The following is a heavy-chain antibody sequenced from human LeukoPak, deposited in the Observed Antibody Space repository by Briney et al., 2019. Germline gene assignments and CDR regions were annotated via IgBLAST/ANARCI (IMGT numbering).Heavy chain of an antibody. V-gene: IGHV1-2*06. J-gene: IGHJ4*02. Sequence: ASVKVSCKASGYTFTGYDMHWKRQAPGHRLEWMCRNNPNSGGTNYAKKFQGRVTMTRDTSISTAYMELSRLRADDTAVYYCARGEGGYSGYDAHFDYWGQGTLVTVSS. CDR2: NNPNSGGT. CDR3: ARGEGGYSGYDAHFDY. D-gene: IGHD5-12*01. CDR1: GYTFTGYD.